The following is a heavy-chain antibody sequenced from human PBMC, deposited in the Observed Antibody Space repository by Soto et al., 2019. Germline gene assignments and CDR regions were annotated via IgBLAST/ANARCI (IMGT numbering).Heavy chain of an antibody. CDR1: GFIFTSSS. J-gene: IGHJ4*02. CDR2: ITVGTGNT. D-gene: IGHD3-22*01. V-gene: IGHV1-58*01. Sequence: SVKVSCKASGFIFTSSSVQWARQARGQRLEWIGWITVGTGNTNYAQKFQERVTITRDMSTSTAYMELSNLRSEDTAIYYCAAGDSSGYYGGWGQGTQVTISS. CDR3: AAGDSSGYYGG.